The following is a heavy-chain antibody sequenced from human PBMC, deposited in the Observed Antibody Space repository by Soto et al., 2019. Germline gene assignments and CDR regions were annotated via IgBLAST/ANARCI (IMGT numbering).Heavy chain of an antibody. CDR1: GGSISSHY. D-gene: IGHD6-6*01. V-gene: IGHV4-59*08. CDR2: IYYSGST. J-gene: IGHJ5*02. CDR3: ARLKYSSSSAALDP. Sequence: PSETLSLTCTVSGGSISSHYWSWIRQPPGKGLEWIGYIYYSGSTNYNPSLKSRVTISVDTSKNQFSLRLSSVTAADTALYYCARLKYSSSSAALDPWGQGTLVTVSS.